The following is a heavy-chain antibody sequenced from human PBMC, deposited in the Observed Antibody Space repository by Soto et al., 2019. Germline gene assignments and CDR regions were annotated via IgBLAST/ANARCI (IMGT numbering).Heavy chain of an antibody. CDR1: EFTFGNYA. CDR2: ISDNGGTT. D-gene: IGHD6-13*01. J-gene: IGHJ4*02. CDR3: AKDPQQLIVYFAY. V-gene: IGHV3-23*01. Sequence: PGGSLRLSCAASEFTFGNYAMSWVRQAPGKGLEWVSSISDNGGTTYYADSVKGRFTISRDNSKNTLYLQMNSLRAEDTAVYSCAKDPQQLIVYFAYWGQGTQFTVSS.